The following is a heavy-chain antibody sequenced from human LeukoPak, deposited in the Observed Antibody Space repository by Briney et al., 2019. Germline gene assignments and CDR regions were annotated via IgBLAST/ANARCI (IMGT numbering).Heavy chain of an antibody. CDR2: INPSGGTT. Sequence: ASVKVSCKASGYTFTSYYIHWVRQAPGQGLEWMGIINPSGGTTSYAQKFQGRVTMTRDTSTSTLYMELSSLRSEDTAVYYCARARPKTEHSSSAWFDPWGQGTLVTVSS. CDR1: GYTFTSYY. V-gene: IGHV1-46*01. CDR3: ARARPKTEHSSSAWFDP. J-gene: IGHJ5*02. D-gene: IGHD6-13*01.